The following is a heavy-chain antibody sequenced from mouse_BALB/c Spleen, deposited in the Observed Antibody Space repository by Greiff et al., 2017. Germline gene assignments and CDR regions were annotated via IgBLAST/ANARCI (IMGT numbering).Heavy chain of an antibody. V-gene: IGHV1S81*02. Sequence: QVQLQQPGAELVKPGASVKLSCKASGYTFTSYWMHWVKQRPGQGLEWIGEINPSNGRTNYNEKLKSKATLTVDKSSSTAYMQLSSLTSEDSAVYYCARGNYRYDGGSPNYAMDYWGQGTSVTVSS. D-gene: IGHD2-14*01. CDR3: ARGNYRYDGGSPNYAMDY. CDR1: GYTFTSYW. CDR2: INPSNGRT. J-gene: IGHJ4*01.